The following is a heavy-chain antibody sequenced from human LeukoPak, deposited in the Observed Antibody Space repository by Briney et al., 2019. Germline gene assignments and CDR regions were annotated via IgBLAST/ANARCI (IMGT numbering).Heavy chain of an antibody. V-gene: IGHV3-48*03. J-gene: IGHJ4*02. CDR1: GFTFNSYE. CDR2: ISSSGSTI. Sequence: GGSLRLSCAASGFTFNSYEMNWVRQAPGKGLEWVSYISSSGSTIYYADSVKGRFTISRDNAKNSLYLQMNSLRAEDTAVYYCARDYYGSGSYYLGDYWGQGTLVTVSS. D-gene: IGHD3-10*01. CDR3: ARDYYGSGSYYLGDY.